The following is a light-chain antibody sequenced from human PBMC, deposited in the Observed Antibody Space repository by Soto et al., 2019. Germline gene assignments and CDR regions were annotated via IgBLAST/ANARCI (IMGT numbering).Light chain of an antibody. Sequence: EIVMTQSPATLSVSPGERATLSCRASQSVSSNLAWYQQKPGQAPRLLIYGASTRASGIPARFSGSGSGTEFTLTISSLQAEDFAVYYCQQYNNWHPMAFGQGTKVEI. CDR3: QQYNNWHPMA. CDR1: QSVSSN. V-gene: IGKV3-15*01. CDR2: GAS. J-gene: IGKJ1*01.